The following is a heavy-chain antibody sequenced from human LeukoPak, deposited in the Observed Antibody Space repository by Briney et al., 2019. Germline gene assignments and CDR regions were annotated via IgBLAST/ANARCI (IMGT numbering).Heavy chain of an antibody. J-gene: IGHJ6*03. D-gene: IGHD3-9*01. CDR2: IRYDGSNK. CDR1: GFTFSSYG. Sequence: GGSLRLSCAASGFTFSSYGMHWVRQAPGKGLEWVAFIRYDGSNKYYSDSVKGRFTISRDNSKNTLYLQMISLRAEDTAVYYCAKCGIRDYDILTGPTNQNNYYYYYYMDVWGKGTTVTVSS. V-gene: IGHV3-30*02. CDR3: AKCGIRDYDILTGPTNQNNYYYYYYMDV.